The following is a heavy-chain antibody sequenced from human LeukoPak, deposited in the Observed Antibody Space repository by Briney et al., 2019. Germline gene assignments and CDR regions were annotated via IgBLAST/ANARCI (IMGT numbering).Heavy chain of an antibody. J-gene: IGHJ6*02. CDR1: GYSFTSYW. Sequence: PGESLRISCKGSGYSFTSYWISWVRQMPGKGLEWMGRIDPSDSYTNYSPSFQGHVTISADKSISTAYLQWSSLKASDTAMYYRAIKYYYYYGMDVWGQGTTVTVSS. CDR3: AIKYYYYYGMDV. CDR2: IDPSDSYT. V-gene: IGHV5-10-1*01.